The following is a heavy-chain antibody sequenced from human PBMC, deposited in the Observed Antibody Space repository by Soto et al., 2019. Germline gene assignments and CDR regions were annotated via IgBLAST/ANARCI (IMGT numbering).Heavy chain of an antibody. Sequence: GASVKVSCKASGGTFSSYAISWVRQAPGQGLEWMGGIIPIFGTANYAQKFQGRVTITADESTSTAYMELSSLRSEDTAVYYCARSAGIAAADSIDYWGQGTLVTVSS. CDR3: ARSAGIAAADSIDY. CDR1: GGTFSSYA. V-gene: IGHV1-69*13. D-gene: IGHD6-13*01. J-gene: IGHJ4*02. CDR2: IIPIFGTA.